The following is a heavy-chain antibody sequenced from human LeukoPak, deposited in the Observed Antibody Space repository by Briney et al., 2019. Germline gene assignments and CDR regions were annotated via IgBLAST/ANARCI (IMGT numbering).Heavy chain of an antibody. D-gene: IGHD3-16*02. V-gene: IGHV3-21*01. J-gene: IGHJ4*02. CDR1: GFTFSSYW. CDR3: ARGPYDYVWGSYRPLFDY. CDR2: ISSSSSYI. Sequence: PGGSLRLSCAASGFTFSSYWMSWVRQAPGKGLEWVSSISSSSSYIYYADSVKGRFTISRDNAKNSLYLQMNSLRAEDTAVYYCARGPYDYVWGSYRPLFDYWGQGTLVTVSS.